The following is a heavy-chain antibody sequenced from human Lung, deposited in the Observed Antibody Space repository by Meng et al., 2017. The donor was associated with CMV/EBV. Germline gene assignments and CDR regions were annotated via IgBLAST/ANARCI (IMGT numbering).Heavy chain of an antibody. CDR1: GFTFSSYE. CDR2: ISSSGSTI. J-gene: IGHJ5*02. V-gene: IGHV3-48*03. Sequence: SXKISXAASGFTFSSYEMNWVRQAPGKGLEWVSYISSSGSTIYYADSVKGRFTISRDNAKNSLYLQMNSLRAEDTAVYYCARGQYQPELAFDPWGQGTXVTVSS. CDR3: ARGQYQPELAFDP. D-gene: IGHD2-2*01.